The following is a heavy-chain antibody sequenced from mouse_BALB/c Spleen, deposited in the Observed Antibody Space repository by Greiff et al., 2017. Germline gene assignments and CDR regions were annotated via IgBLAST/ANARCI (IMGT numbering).Heavy chain of an antibody. CDR3: NAEITLDY. D-gene: IGHD2-4*01. CDR1: GFNIKDYY. V-gene: IGHV14-4*02. J-gene: IGHJ2*01. CDR2: IDPENGDT. Sequence: VQLQQSGAELVRSGASVKLSCTASGFNIKDYYMHWVKQRPEQGLEWIGWIDPENGDTEYSPKFQGKATMTADTSSNTAYLQLSSLTSEDTAVYYCNAEITLDYWGQGTTLTVSS.